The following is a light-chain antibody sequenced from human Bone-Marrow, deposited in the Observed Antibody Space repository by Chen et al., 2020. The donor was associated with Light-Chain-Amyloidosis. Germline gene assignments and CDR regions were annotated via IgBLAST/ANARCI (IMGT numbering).Light chain of an antibody. CDR2: DDS. CDR1: NIGPTS. CDR3: QVWEGSSDRTV. J-gene: IGLJ3*02. V-gene: IGLV3-21*02. Sequence: SYVLTQPSSVSVAPGPTATIACGGNNIGPTSVHWSQQTPGQAPLLVVYDDSDRPSGIPERLSGSNSGNTASRTISRVEAGEEADYYCQVWEGSSDRTVFGGGAKLAVL.